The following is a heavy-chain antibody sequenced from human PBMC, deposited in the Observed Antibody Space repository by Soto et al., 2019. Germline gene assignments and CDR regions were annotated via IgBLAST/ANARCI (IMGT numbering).Heavy chain of an antibody. D-gene: IGHD3-22*01. Sequence: EVQLVESGGGLVKPGGALRLSCAASGFTFSSYSMNWVRQAPGKGLEWVSSISSSSSYIYYADSVKGRFTIYRDNAKNSLYLQMNSLRAEDTAVYYCARDSPTYYYDSSGSAYFDYWGQGTLVSVSS. CDR3: ARDSPTYYYDSSGSAYFDY. CDR2: ISSSSSYI. CDR1: GFTFSSYS. J-gene: IGHJ4*02. V-gene: IGHV3-21*01.